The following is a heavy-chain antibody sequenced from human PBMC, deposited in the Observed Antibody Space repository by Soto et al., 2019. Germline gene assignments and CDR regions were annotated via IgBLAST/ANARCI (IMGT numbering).Heavy chain of an antibody. D-gene: IGHD6-6*01. V-gene: IGHV4-39*02. CDR3: ERGVVPDV. J-gene: IGHJ6*02. Sequence: AETLCLTCTFSVAPIGVSSYYWGWIRQPPGKGLEWIANIYHSGRTHYNPSLKSRLTISVDTSKNHFSLKLTSVTAADMAVYYCERGVVPDVWGQGTTVTVSS. CDR2: IYHSGRT. CDR1: VAPIGVSSYY.